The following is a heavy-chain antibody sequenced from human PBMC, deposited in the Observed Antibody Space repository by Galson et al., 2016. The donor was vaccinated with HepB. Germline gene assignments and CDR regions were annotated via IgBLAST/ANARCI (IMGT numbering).Heavy chain of an antibody. J-gene: IGHJ2*01. CDR2: SRNKANGFIT. D-gene: IGHD1-14*01. V-gene: IGHV3-72*01. CDR3: ARAAGGFDL. Sequence: SLRLSCAASGFTLSDSYVDWARQAPGKGLEWVARSRNKANGFITDYAASVKGRFTLSRDDSQNSVYLQMNSLKTEDTAVYYCARAAGGFDLWGRGTLVTVSS. CDR1: GFTLSDSY.